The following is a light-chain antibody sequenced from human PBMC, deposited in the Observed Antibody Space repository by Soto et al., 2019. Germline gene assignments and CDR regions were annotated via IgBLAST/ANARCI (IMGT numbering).Light chain of an antibody. J-gene: IGLJ3*02. Sequence: QSALTQPASVSGSPGQSITVSWAWSAGDIGNYNWVSWYQQYPGKAPKLMIYAVNNRPSGVSNRFSASKSGNTASLTISGLQAEDEADYYCSSYRAYSTLWVFGGGTKVTVL. CDR2: AVN. CDR3: SSYRAYSTLWV. CDR1: AGDIGNYNW. V-gene: IGLV2-14*01.